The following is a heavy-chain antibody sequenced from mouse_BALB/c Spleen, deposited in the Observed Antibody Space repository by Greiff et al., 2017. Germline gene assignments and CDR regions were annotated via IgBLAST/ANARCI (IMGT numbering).Heavy chain of an antibody. D-gene: IGHD2-2*01. J-gene: IGHJ3*01. CDR2: ILPGSGST. CDR3: ARRWLRRDWFAY. CDR1: GYTFSSYW. Sequence: VQLQQSGAELMKPGASVKISCKATGYTFSSYWIEWVKQRPGHGLEWIGEILPGSGSTNYNEKFKGKATFTADTSSNTAYMQLNSLTSEDSAVYYCARRWLRRDWFAYWGQGTLVTVSA. V-gene: IGHV1-9*01.